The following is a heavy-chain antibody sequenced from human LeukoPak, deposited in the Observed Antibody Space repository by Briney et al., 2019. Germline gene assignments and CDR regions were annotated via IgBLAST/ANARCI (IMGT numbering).Heavy chain of an antibody. CDR1: GYTFTSYG. J-gene: IGHJ3*02. D-gene: IGHD3/OR15-3a*01. CDR2: ISAYNGNT. Sequence: ASVKVSCKAPGYTFTSYGISWVRQAPGQGLEWMGWISAYNGNTNYAQKLQGRVTMTTDTSTSTTYMELRSLRSDDTAVYYCARDIWDFAKWMGNDAFDIWGQGTMVTVSS. CDR3: ARDIWDFAKWMGNDAFDI. V-gene: IGHV1-18*01.